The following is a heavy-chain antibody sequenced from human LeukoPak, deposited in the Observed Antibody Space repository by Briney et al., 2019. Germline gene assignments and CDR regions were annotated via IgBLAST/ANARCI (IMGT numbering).Heavy chain of an antibody. J-gene: IGHJ3*02. CDR3: AKDNSWGSGWFDAFDI. V-gene: IGHV3-21*04. D-gene: IGHD6-19*01. CDR1: GFTFSSYS. Sequence: GGSLRLSCAASGFTFSSYSMNWVRQAPGKGLEWVSSISSSSSYIYYADSVKGRFTISRDNAKNSLYLQMNSLRAEDTALYYCAKDNSWGSGWFDAFDIWGQGTMVTVSS. CDR2: ISSSSSYI.